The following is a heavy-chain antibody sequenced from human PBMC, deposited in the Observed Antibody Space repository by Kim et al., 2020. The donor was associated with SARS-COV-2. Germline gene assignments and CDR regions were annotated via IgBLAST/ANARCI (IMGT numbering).Heavy chain of an antibody. CDR3: ARVFVESGQLASAAINYYYYYMDV. J-gene: IGHJ6*03. D-gene: IGHD2-2*01. CDR1: GYTFTGYY. CDR2: INPNSGGT. Sequence: ASVKVSCKASGYTFTGYYMHWVRQAPGQGLEWMGWINPNSGGTNYAQKFQGRVTMTRDTSISTAYMELSRLRSDDTAVYYCARVFVESGQLASAAINYYYYYMDVWGKGTTVTVSS. V-gene: IGHV1-2*02.